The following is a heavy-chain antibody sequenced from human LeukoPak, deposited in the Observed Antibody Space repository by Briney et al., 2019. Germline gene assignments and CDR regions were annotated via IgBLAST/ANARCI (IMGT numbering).Heavy chain of an antibody. CDR2: ITGSGGRT. V-gene: IGHV3-23*01. Sequence: GGSLRLSCAASGFKFSSYSMKWVRQAPGKGLEWVSAITGSGGRTYYADSVKGRLTISRDNSKNTLYLQMNSLRAEDTAIYYCAKSGSGSYSWGQGTLVTVSS. CDR3: AKSGSGSYS. J-gene: IGHJ5*02. D-gene: IGHD1-26*01. CDR1: GFKFSSYS.